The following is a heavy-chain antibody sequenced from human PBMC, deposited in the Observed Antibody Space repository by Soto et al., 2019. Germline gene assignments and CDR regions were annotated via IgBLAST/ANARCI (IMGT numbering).Heavy chain of an antibody. Sequence: SVKVSCKASGGTFSSYAISWVRQAPGQGLEWMGGIIPIFGTANYAQKFQGRVTITADESTSTAYMELSSLRSEDTAVYYCATHNTAYYYYGMDVWGQGTTVTVSS. CDR1: GGTFSSYA. CDR3: ATHNTAYYYYGMDV. D-gene: IGHD1-1*01. J-gene: IGHJ6*02. V-gene: IGHV1-69*13. CDR2: IIPIFGTA.